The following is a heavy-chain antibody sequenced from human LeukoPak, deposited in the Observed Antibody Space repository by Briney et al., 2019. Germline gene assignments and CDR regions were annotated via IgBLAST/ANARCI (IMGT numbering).Heavy chain of an antibody. D-gene: IGHD1-1*01. CDR3: VRDRNDGVYYYYYMDV. J-gene: IGHJ6*03. CDR1: GFTFSSYA. V-gene: IGHV3-30*03. CDR2: ISYDGSNK. Sequence: PGGSLRLSCAASGFTFSSYAMHWVRQAPGKGLEWVAVISYDGSNKYYADSVKGRFTISRDNSKNTLYLQMNSLRGEDTAVYYCVRDRNDGVYYYYYMDVWGKGTTVTVSS.